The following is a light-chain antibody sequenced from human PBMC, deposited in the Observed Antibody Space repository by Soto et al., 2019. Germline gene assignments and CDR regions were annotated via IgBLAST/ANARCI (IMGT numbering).Light chain of an antibody. CDR2: AGS. CDR1: QSISSY. J-gene: IGKJ4*01. V-gene: IGKV1-39*01. Sequence: DIQMTQSPSSLSASVGDRITITCRASQSISSYLNWYQQKPLKAPKLLIYAGSSLQSGVPSSFSGSGSATGFTLTISSLEPEDFGTYYCQQSYSMPLTFGGGTNVEIK. CDR3: QQSYSMPLT.